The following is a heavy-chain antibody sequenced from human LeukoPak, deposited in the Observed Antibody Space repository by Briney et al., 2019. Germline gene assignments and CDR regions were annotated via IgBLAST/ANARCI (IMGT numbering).Heavy chain of an antibody. CDR3: ARDSITVSVGAFDI. Sequence: GGSLRLSCATSGFTFSRYAMHWVRQAPGKGLEYVSAISGNGGSTYYANSVKGRFTISRDNSKNTLYLQMDSLRAEDMGVYYCARDSITVSVGAFDIWGQGTMVIVSS. D-gene: IGHD2-2*01. V-gene: IGHV3-64*01. CDR1: GFTFSRYA. CDR2: ISGNGGST. J-gene: IGHJ3*02.